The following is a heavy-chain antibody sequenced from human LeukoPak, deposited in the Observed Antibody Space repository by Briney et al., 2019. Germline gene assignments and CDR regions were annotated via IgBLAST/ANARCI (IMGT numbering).Heavy chain of an antibody. CDR1: GGSFSGYY. CDR3: TRGPRGSGHQLAVSWFDP. V-gene: IGHV4-34*01. CDR2: INHSGST. J-gene: IGHJ5*02. D-gene: IGHD6-19*01. Sequence: SETLSLTCAVYGGSFSGYYWSWIRQPPGKGLEWIGEINHSGSTNYNPSLKSRVTISVDTSKNQFSLKLSSVTAADTAVYYCTRGPRGSGHQLAVSWFDPWGQGTLVTVSS.